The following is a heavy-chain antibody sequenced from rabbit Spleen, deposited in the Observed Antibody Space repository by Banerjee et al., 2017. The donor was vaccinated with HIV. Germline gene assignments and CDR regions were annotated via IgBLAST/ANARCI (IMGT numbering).Heavy chain of an antibody. CDR3: ARGGSDYYLTHLYL. D-gene: IGHD1-1*01. Sequence: QSLEESGGDLVKPGASLTLTCTASGFSFSNSYYMCWVRQAPGKGLESIACIYGGDGSTYYASWAKGRFTISKTSSTTVTLEMTSLTVADTATYFCARGGSDYYLTHLYLWGPGTLVTVS. CDR2: IYGGDGST. V-gene: IGHV1S40*01. CDR1: GFSFSNSYY. J-gene: IGHJ6*01.